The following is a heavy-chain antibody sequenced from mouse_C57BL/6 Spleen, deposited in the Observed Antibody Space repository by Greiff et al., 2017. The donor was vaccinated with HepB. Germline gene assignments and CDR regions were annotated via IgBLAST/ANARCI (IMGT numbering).Heavy chain of an antibody. D-gene: IGHD2-4*01. CDR2: IDPENGAT. Sequence: EVKLMESGAELVRPGASVKLSCTASGFNIKDDYLHWVKQRPEQGLEWIGWIDPENGATEYASKVQGKATITADTSSNTAYLQLRSLTSEDTAVYYCATSYYDSSGAYWGQGTTLTVSS. CDR1: GFNIKDDY. J-gene: IGHJ2*01. CDR3: ATSYYDSSGAY. V-gene: IGHV14-4*01.